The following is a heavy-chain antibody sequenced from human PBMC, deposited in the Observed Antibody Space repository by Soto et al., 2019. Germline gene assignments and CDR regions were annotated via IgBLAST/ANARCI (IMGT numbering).Heavy chain of an antibody. J-gene: IGHJ5*02. CDR3: ARDRFRGSGSYDWFDP. CDR1: GFTFSSYS. D-gene: IGHD3-10*01. CDR2: ISSSSSYI. Sequence: LGGSLRLSCAASGFTFSSYSMNWVRQAPGKGLEWVSSISSSSSYIYYADSVKGRFTISRDNAKNSLYLQMNSLRAEDTAVYYCARDRFRGSGSYDWFDPWGQGTLVTVSS. V-gene: IGHV3-21*01.